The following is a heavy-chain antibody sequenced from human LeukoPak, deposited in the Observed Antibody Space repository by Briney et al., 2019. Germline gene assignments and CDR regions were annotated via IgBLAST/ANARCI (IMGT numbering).Heavy chain of an antibody. CDR2: ISTGSSTT. CDR1: GFTFEDYG. Sequence: GGSLRLSCAASGFTFEDYGLSWVRQAPGKGLEWVSYISTGSSTTYYADSVKGRFTISRDNVENSLYLQMNSLRDEDTAVYYCARVAAGYSVNYFDYWGQGTLVTVSS. D-gene: IGHD4-23*01. J-gene: IGHJ4*02. V-gene: IGHV3-48*02. CDR3: ARVAAGYSVNYFDY.